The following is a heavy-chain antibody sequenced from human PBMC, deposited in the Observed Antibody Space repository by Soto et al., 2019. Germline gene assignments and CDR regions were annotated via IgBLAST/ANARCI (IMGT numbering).Heavy chain of an antibody. V-gene: IGHV1-3*01. D-gene: IGHD4-17*01. CDR3: ATSLHDYGEYYDY. J-gene: IGHJ4*02. CDR2: INAGNGNT. Sequence: ASVKVSCKASGYTFTSYAMHWVRQAPGQRLEWMGWINAGNGNTKYSQKFQGRVTITRDTSASTAYMELSSLRSEDTAVYYCATSLHDYGEYYDYWGQGTLVTVSS. CDR1: GYTFTSYA.